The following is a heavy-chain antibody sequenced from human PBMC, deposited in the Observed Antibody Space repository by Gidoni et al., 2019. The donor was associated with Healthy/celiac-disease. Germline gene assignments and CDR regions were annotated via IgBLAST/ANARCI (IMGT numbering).Heavy chain of an antibody. J-gene: IGHJ3*02. CDR1: RYSFTIYY. CDR2: INPSGGST. V-gene: IGHV1-46*01. D-gene: IGHD1-26*01. CDR3: ASIVGATAILHVGAFDI. Sequence: QVQLVQSGAEVKKPGASVKVYCKGSRYSFTIYYMHWVRQAPGQGLEWMGIINPSGGSTSYAQKFQGRVTMTSDTSTSTVYMELSSLRSEDTAVYYCASIVGATAILHVGAFDIWGQGTMVTVSS.